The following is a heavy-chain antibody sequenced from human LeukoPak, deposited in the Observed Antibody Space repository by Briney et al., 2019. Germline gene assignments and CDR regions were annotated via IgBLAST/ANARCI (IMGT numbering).Heavy chain of an antibody. D-gene: IGHD6-19*01. CDR1: GYTFTGYY. J-gene: IGHJ4*02. Sequence: GASVKVSCKASGYTFTGYYMHWVRQAPGQGLEWMGWINPNSGGTNYAQKFQGRVTMTRDTSISTAYMELSRLRSDDTAVYYCARTVGYSSGWYYFVYWGQGTLVTVSS. V-gene: IGHV1-2*02. CDR2: INPNSGGT. CDR3: ARTVGYSSGWYYFVY.